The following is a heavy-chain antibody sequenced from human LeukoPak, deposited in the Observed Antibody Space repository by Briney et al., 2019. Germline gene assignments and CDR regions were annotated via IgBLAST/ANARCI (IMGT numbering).Heavy chain of an antibody. CDR3: ARGSYYFHYYYYGMDV. CDR2: INPNSGGT. Sequence: ASVKVSCKASGYTFTGYYMHWVRQAPGQGLVWMGWINPNSGGTNYAQKFQGRVTMTRDTSISTAYMELSRLRSDDTAVYYCARGSYYFHYYYYGMDVWGQGTTVTVSS. V-gene: IGHV1-2*02. CDR1: GYTFTGYY. J-gene: IGHJ6*02. D-gene: IGHD1-26*01.